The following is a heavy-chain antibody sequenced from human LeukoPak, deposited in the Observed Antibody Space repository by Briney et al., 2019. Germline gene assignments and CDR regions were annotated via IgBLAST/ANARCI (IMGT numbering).Heavy chain of an antibody. CDR3: ARGAHYYDSSGPRVNWFDP. CDR1: GYTFTGYY. CDR2: INPNSGGT. J-gene: IGHJ5*02. Sequence: ASVKVSCKASGYTFTGYYMHWVRQAPGQGLEWMGWINPNSGGTNYAQKLQGRVTMTRDTSISTAYMELSRLRSDDTAVYYCARGAHYYDSSGPRVNWFDPWGQGTLVTVSS. D-gene: IGHD3-22*01. V-gene: IGHV1-2*02.